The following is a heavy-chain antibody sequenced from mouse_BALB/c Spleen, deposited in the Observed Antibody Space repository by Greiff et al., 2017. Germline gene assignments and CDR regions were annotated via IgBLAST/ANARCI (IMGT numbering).Heavy chain of an antibody. CDR2: ISYSGST. Sequence: EVQLQESGPRLVKPSQTLSLTCSVTGDSITSGYWNWIRKFPGNKLEYMGYISYSGSTYYNPSLKSRISITRDTSKNQYYLQLNSVTTEDTATYYCASPLLRVRNYYAMDYWGQGTSVTVSS. CDR3: ASPLLRVRNYYAMDY. J-gene: IGHJ4*01. D-gene: IGHD1-2*01. CDR1: GDSITSGY. V-gene: IGHV3-8*02.